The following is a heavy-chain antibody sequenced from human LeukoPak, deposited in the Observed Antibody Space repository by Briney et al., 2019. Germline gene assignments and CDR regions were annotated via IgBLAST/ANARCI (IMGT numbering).Heavy chain of an antibody. V-gene: IGHV3-21*01. Sequence: PGGSLRLSCAASGFTFSSYSTNWVRQAPGKGLEWVSSISSSSSYIYYADSVKGRFTISRDNAKNSLYLQMNSLRAEDTAVYYCARDTPISGSYYRRFNAFDIWGQGTMVTVSS. CDR1: GFTFSSYS. J-gene: IGHJ3*02. D-gene: IGHD1-26*01. CDR3: ARDTPISGSYYRRFNAFDI. CDR2: ISSSSSYI.